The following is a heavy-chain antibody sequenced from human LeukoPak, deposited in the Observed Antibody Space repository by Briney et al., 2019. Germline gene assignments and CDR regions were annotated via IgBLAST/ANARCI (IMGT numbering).Heavy chain of an antibody. Sequence: GGSLRLSCAASGFTFSSYAMSWVRQAPGKGLEWVSGISWNSGSIGYADSVKGRFIISRDNAKNSLYLQMNSLRAEDMALYHCAKVRNYDFWSGFLFGGQGTWSPSPQ. D-gene: IGHD3-3*01. CDR2: ISWNSGSI. V-gene: IGHV3-9*03. J-gene: IGHJ4*02. CDR1: GFTFSSYA. CDR3: AKVRNYDFWSGFLF.